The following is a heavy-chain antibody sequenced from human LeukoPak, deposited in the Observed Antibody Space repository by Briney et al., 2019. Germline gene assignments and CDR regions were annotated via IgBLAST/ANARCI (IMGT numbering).Heavy chain of an antibody. J-gene: IGHJ5*02. CDR2: IFHTGRT. CDR3: ARDGGYPTTDEGFDP. D-gene: IGHD5-12*01. V-gene: IGHV4-38-2*02. CDR1: GYSIGRDYY. Sequence: SETLSLTCKVSGYSIGRDYYWAWLRQPPGKGLEWIGSIFHTGRTVYNPSYESRLTISMDTSKNEFFLRLNSVTAADTAVYFCARDGGYPTTDEGFDPWGLGTLVTVSS.